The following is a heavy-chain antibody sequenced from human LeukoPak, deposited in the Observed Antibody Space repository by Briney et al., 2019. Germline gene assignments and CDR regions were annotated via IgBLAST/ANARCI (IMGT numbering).Heavy chain of an antibody. CDR3: ARHHFQVVPAAMRGCFDY. CDR2: INHSGST. V-gene: IGHV4-34*01. D-gene: IGHD2-2*01. J-gene: IGHJ4*02. Sequence: PSETLSLTCAVYGGSFSGYYWSWIRQPPGKGLEWIGEINHSGSTNYNPSFKSRVTISVDTSKDQFSLKLSSVTAADTAVYYCARHHFQVVPAAMRGCFDYWGQGTLVTVSS. CDR1: GGSFSGYY.